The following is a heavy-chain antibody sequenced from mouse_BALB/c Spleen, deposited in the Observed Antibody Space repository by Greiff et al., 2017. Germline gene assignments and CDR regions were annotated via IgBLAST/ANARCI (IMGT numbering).Heavy chain of an antibody. D-gene: IGHD2-1*01. J-gene: IGHJ4*01. CDR3: ARIGNYENYAMDY. Sequence: EVQLVESGAELVRPGALVKLSCKASGFNIKDYYMHWVKQRPEQGLEWIGWIDPENGNTIYDPKFQGKASITADTSSNTAYLQLSSLTSEDTAVYYCARIGNYENYAMDYWGQGTSVTVSS. V-gene: IGHV14-1*02. CDR2: IDPENGNT. CDR1: GFNIKDYY.